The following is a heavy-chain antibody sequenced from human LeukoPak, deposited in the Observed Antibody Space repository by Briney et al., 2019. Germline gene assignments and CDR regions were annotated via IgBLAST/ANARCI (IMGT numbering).Heavy chain of an antibody. CDR1: GFTVSSNY. D-gene: IGHD1/OR15-1a*01. J-gene: IGHJ4*02. V-gene: IGHV3-48*03. CDR3: ARVGPNWNNFDY. CDR2: IGSSGSAL. Sequence: GGSLRLSCAASGFTVSSNYMTWVRQAPGKGLEWVSYIGSSGSALYYADSVKRRFTISRDNAKNSLYLQLNSLRAEDTAVYYCARVGPNWNNFDYWGQGTLVTVSS.